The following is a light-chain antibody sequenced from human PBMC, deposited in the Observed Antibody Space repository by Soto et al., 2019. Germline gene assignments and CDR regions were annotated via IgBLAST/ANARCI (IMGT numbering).Light chain of an antibody. CDR2: LGS. CDR3: MQPLQRLLT. CDR1: QSLLHSNGYNY. Sequence: DIVMTQSPLSLPVTPGDPASISCRSSQSLLHSNGYNYLDWYLQKPGQSPQLLIYLGSNRGSGVPDRFSGSGAGTDSTLKISSVEAGDVGVYYCMQPLQRLLTFGGGTKVQIK. J-gene: IGKJ4*01. V-gene: IGKV2-28*01.